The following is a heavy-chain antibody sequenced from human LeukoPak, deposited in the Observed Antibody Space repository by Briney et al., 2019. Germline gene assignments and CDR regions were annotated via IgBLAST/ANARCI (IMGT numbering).Heavy chain of an antibody. CDR3: ASGMSLAGDGPFDY. V-gene: IGHV3-23*01. CDR2: VSNRDGWA. J-gene: IGHJ4*02. Sequence: GGSLRLSCAASGFTFSSYGMDWVRQAPGKGLEWVSGVSNRDGWAYYADSVKGRFTVSRDNSKNTLHLQMNSLRAEDTALYYCASGMSLAGDGPFDYWGQGTLVTVSS. CDR1: GFTFSSYG. D-gene: IGHD6-19*01.